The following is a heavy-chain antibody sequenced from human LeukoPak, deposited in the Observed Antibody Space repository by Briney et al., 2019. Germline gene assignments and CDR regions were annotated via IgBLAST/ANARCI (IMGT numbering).Heavy chain of an antibody. J-gene: IGHJ6*03. V-gene: IGHV3-30*02. Sequence: GGSLRLSCAASGFTFSSYGMHWVRQAPGKGLEWVAFIRYDGSNKYYADSVKGRFTISRDNSKNTLYLQMNSLRAEDTAVYYCAKPRRGGGFWARIDYYMDVWGKGTTVTISS. D-gene: IGHD3-10*01. CDR1: GFTFSSYG. CDR2: IRYDGSNK. CDR3: AKPRRGGGFWARIDYYMDV.